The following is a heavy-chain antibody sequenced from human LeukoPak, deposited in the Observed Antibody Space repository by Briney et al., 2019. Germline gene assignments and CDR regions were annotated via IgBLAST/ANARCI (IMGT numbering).Heavy chain of an antibody. J-gene: IGHJ3*02. D-gene: IGHD1-14*01. CDR2: IYYSGST. V-gene: IGHV4-59*01. CDR3: ARVYGTDAFDI. CDR1: GGSISSYY. Sequence: PSETLSLTCTVSGGSISSYYWSWIRQPPGKGLEWIGYIYYSGSTNYNPSLKSRVTISVDTSKNQFSLKLSSVTAADTAVYYCARVYGTDAFDIWGQGTMVTVSS.